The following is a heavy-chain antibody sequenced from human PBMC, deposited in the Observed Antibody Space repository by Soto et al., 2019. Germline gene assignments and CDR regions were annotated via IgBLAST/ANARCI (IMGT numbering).Heavy chain of an antibody. CDR3: ARKILGSTSRPNYWYFDL. D-gene: IGHD2-2*01. V-gene: IGHV3-23*01. CDR2: ISGGRAAT. J-gene: IGHJ2*01. CDR1: GFTFINYA. Sequence: EVQLLESGGGLVQPGGSLRLSCAGSGFTFINYAMNWVRQAPGTGLEWVSSISGGRAATFFADSVRGRFTISRDNSENPVTLQMNSLGVDDTAVYYCARKILGSTSRPNYWYFDLWGRGTLVTVSS.